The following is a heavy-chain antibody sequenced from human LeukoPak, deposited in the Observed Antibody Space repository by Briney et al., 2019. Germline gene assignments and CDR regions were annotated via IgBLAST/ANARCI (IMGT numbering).Heavy chain of an antibody. Sequence: GGSLRLSCAASGFTFSNYWMHWVRQAPGKGPVWVSRMNSDGSSTSYADSVKGRFTISRDNAKNTLYLQMNSLRAEDTAVYYCAGDFGISEVYWGQGTLVTVSS. CDR2: MNSDGSST. V-gene: IGHV3-74*01. CDR3: AGDFGISEVY. D-gene: IGHD1-20*01. CDR1: GFTFSNYW. J-gene: IGHJ4*02.